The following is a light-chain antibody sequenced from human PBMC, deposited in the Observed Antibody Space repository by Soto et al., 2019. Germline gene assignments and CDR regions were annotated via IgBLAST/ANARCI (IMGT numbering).Light chain of an antibody. CDR1: QSVSGSD. CDR2: GAS. V-gene: IGKV3-20*01. CDR3: QQYASSPIT. Sequence: EVVLTQSPGTLSLSPGERATLSCRASQSVSGSDLAWYQQKPGQAPRLLIYGASNWATGVPDRFSGSGSGTDFTLTISRLEPEDFAVYFCQQYASSPITFGQGTRLEIK. J-gene: IGKJ5*01.